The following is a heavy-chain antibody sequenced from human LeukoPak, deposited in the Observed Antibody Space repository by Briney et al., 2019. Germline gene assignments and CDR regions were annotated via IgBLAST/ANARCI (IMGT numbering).Heavy chain of an antibody. CDR3: AKMAIGSGYCSSTSCYPEDY. J-gene: IGHJ4*02. CDR2: INPSDGNT. D-gene: IGHD2-2*01. V-gene: IGHV1-46*01. Sequence: ASVKVSCKASGYTFTTYKIHWVRQAPGQGLEWVGIINPSDGNTRNAQKFQGRVTMTRDTSTGTVYLELSSLRSEDTAVYYCAKMAIGSGYCSSTSCYPEDYWGQGTLVTVSS. CDR1: GYTFTTYK.